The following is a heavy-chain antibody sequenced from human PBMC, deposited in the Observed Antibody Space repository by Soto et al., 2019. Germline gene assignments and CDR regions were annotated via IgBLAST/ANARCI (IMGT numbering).Heavy chain of an antibody. J-gene: IGHJ4*02. Sequence: GGSLRLSCAASGFTFSSYAMIWVRRAPGKGLEWVSAISGSGGSTYYADSVKGRFTISRDNSKNTLYLQMNSLRAEDTAVYYCAKGREKYSSSSPYFDYWGQGTLVTVSS. D-gene: IGHD6-6*01. V-gene: IGHV3-23*01. CDR2: ISGSGGST. CDR3: AKGREKYSSSSPYFDY. CDR1: GFTFSSYA.